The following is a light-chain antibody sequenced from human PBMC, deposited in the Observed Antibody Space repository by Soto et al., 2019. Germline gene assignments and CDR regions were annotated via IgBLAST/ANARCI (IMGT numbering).Light chain of an antibody. CDR3: LQDYTYPWT. CDR2: GAS. CDR1: QGVSNE. J-gene: IGKJ1*01. Sequence: IQMTQSPSSLSASVGDRVTITCRASQGVSNELGWYQQRPGKAPKVLIYGASNLQSGVPSRFSGSASGTDFTRPISSLQPEDFSTYYCLQDYTYPWTFGHGTKVEMK. V-gene: IGKV1-6*01.